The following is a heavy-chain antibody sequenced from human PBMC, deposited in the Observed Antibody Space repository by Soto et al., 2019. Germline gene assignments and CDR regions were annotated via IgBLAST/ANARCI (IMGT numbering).Heavy chain of an antibody. CDR2: IYYSGST. J-gene: IGHJ6*02. CDR1: GGSISRSSYS. V-gene: IGHV4-39*01. D-gene: IGHD6-13*01. Sequence: QLQLQESGPGLVKPSETLSLTCTVSGGSISRSSYSWGWIRQPPGKGLERIGSIYYSGSTYYNPSLKSRVTIYVDTAKNQFSLKLSSVHAADTAVYYCASLNHLAAGPNYYYYCGMDVLGQGTTVTVSS. CDR3: ASLNHLAAGPNYYYYCGMDV.